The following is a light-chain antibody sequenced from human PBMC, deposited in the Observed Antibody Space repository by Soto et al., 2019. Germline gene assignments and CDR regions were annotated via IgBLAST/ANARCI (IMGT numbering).Light chain of an antibody. J-gene: IGKJ4*01. Sequence: EIVMTQSPATLSVSPGERATLSCRASQSVRSNLAWYQQKPGQAPRLLIYGASTRATGIPARFSGGGSGTEFTLTISSLQSEYFAVYYCQQYDNWPPLTFGRGTKVEIK. V-gene: IGKV3-15*01. CDR3: QQYDNWPPLT. CDR1: QSVRSN. CDR2: GAS.